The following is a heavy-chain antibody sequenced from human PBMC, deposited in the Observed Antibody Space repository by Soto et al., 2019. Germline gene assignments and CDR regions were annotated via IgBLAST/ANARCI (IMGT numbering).Heavy chain of an antibody. CDR2: IYDSGTT. J-gene: IGHJ6*02. V-gene: IGHV4-31*03. CDR1: GASIRSGGYS. D-gene: IGHD4-17*01. CDR3: ARAAVGLDYGDSPVGCSNSHYCFGMDV. Sequence: SETLSLTCSVSGASIRSGGYSWNWIRQHPGKGLEWVGSIYDSGTTYYSPSLKSRVSMSMDTSKNQFSLKLTSVTAADTAVFYCARAAVGLDYGDSPVGCSNSHYCFGMDVWGPGTTVTVSS.